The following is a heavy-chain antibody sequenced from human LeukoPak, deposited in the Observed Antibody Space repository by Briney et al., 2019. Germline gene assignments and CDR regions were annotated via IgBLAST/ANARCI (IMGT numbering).Heavy chain of an antibody. Sequence: ASVKVSCKASGYTFTGYYMHWVRQAPGQGLEWMGWMNPNSGNTGYAQKFQGRVTMTRNTSISTAYMELSSLRSEDTAVYYCAGGRMAAAGAGYFQHWGQGTLVTVSS. CDR3: AGGRMAAAGAGYFQH. CDR1: GYTFTGYY. V-gene: IGHV1-8*02. J-gene: IGHJ1*01. D-gene: IGHD6-13*01. CDR2: MNPNSGNT.